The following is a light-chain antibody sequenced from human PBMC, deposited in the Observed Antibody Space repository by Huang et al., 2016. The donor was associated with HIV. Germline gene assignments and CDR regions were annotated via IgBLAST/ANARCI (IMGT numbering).Light chain of an antibody. CDR2: EAS. V-gene: IGKV1-33*01. Sequence: DIQMTQSPSSLSASVGDIVTITCQASQDISHYLNWYQQKTGKAPKLLIYEASNLETGVPSRFSGSGSGTDFTFTISSLQPEDIATYYCQQYDNLPRTFGPGTKVDIK. CDR1: QDISHY. CDR3: QQYDNLPRT. J-gene: IGKJ3*01.